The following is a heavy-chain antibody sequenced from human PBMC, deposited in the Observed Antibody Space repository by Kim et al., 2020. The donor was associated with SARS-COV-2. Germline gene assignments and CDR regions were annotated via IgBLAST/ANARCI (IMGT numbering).Heavy chain of an antibody. Sequence: SETLSLTCTVSGGSISRYYWSWIRQSPGTGLEWIGYIYYTGSTNYNPSLKSRVTISVDTSRTQVSLKLTSVTAADTAVYYCARGGDYCGGGSCDHWG. J-gene: IGHJ2*01. CDR1: GGSISRYY. V-gene: IGHV4-59*12. CDR2: IYYTGST. CDR3: ARGGDYCGGGSCDH. D-gene: IGHD2-15*01.